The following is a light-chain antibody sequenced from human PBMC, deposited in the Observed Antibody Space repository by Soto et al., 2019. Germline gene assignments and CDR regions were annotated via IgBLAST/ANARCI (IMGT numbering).Light chain of an antibody. CDR1: QSVSSY. CDR2: GAF. Sequence: EIVMTQSPATLSVSPGERATLSCRASQSVSSYLAWYQQKPGQAPRLLIYGAFTRATGVPARFSGSGSGTDFTLTISSLQSEDFAVYYCQQYNLWPRTFGQGTKVEMK. V-gene: IGKV3-15*01. CDR3: QQYNLWPRT. J-gene: IGKJ1*01.